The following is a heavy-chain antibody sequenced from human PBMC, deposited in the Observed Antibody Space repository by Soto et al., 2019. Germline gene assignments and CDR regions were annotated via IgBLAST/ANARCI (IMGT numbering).Heavy chain of an antibody. D-gene: IGHD2-21*01. CDR3: ARSAYCGIDCYFPGIPDYCYYMDV. CDR2: MNPNSGNT. J-gene: IGHJ6*03. CDR1: GYTFTSYD. V-gene: IGHV1-8*01. Sequence: QGQLVQSGAEVKKPGASVKVSCKASGYTFTSYDINWVRHATGQGLEWMGWMNPNSGNTGYAQKFQGRVTMTRNTSISTAYMELSSQRSEDTAVYYFARSAYCGIDCYFPGIPDYCYYMDVWGKGNTVTVSS.